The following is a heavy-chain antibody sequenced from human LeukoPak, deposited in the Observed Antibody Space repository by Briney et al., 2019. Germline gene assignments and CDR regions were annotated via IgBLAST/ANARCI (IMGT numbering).Heavy chain of an antibody. J-gene: IGHJ5*02. Sequence: SETLSLTCTVSGGSISSYYWSWIRQPPGKGLEWIGYIYYSGSTNYNPSLKSRVTISVDTSKNQFSLKLSSVTAADTAVYYCARDIGMTTVVTPSRFDPWGQGTLVTVSS. CDR1: GGSISSYY. CDR2: IYYSGST. CDR3: ARDIGMTTVVTPSRFDP. D-gene: IGHD4-23*01. V-gene: IGHV4-59*01.